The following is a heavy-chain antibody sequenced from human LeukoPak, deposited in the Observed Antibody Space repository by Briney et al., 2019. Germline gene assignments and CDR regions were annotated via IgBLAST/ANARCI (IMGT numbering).Heavy chain of an antibody. CDR3: AKQLGYCSDGSCYFPY. CDR2: ISENGGST. CDR1: GFSFSNHA. Sequence: PGGSLRLSCAASGFSFSNHAMSWVRQAPGKGLEWVSGISENGGSTPYADSVKGRFTISRDNSKSTLCLQMNSLRAEDTAVYYCAKQLGYCSDGSCYFPYWGQGTLVTVSS. D-gene: IGHD2-15*01. J-gene: IGHJ4*02. V-gene: IGHV3-23*01.